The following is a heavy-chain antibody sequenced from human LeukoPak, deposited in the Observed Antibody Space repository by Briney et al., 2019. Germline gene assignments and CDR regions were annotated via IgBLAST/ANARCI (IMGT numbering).Heavy chain of an antibody. D-gene: IGHD6-13*01. CDR3: ASSWLHFDL. Sequence: SETLSLTCAVYGGSFSGYYWSWIRQPPGKGLEWIGEINHSGSTNYNPSLKSRVTISVDTSKNQFSLKLSSVTAADTAVYYCASSWLHFDLWGRGTLVTVSS. CDR1: GGSFSGYY. CDR2: INHSGST. V-gene: IGHV4-34*01. J-gene: IGHJ2*01.